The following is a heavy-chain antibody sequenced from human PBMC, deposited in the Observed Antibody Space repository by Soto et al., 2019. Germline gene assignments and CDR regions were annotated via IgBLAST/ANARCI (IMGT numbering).Heavy chain of an antibody. V-gene: IGHV4-39*01. D-gene: IGHD6-19*01. Sequence: QLQLQESGPGLVKPSATLSLTCTVSGGSISSSSYYWGWIRQPPGKGLEWIGSIYYSGSTYYNPSLKIRVTIPVDTATNQYSLKPSSVTAADTAVYYCARHRRPGYSSGWSHWFDPWGQGTLVTVSS. CDR3: ARHRRPGYSSGWSHWFDP. CDR2: IYYSGST. J-gene: IGHJ5*02. CDR1: GGSISSSSYY.